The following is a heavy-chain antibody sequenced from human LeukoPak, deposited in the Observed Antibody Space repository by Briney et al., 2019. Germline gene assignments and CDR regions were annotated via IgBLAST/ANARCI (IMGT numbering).Heavy chain of an antibody. Sequence: PGGSLRLSCAASGFSFSNAWMTWVRQAPGKGLEWVAVIWYDGSNKYYADSVKGRFTISRDNSKNTLYLQMNSLRAEGTAVYYCARDSVEDSRGAFDIWGQGTMVTVSS. CDR2: IWYDGSNK. J-gene: IGHJ3*02. D-gene: IGHD3-22*01. V-gene: IGHV3-33*08. CDR1: GFSFSNAW. CDR3: ARDSVEDSRGAFDI.